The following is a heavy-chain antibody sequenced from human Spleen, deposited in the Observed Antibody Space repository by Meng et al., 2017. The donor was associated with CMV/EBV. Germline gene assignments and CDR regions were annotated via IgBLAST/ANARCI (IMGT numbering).Heavy chain of an antibody. J-gene: IGHJ5*02. CDR2: ITASGGST. V-gene: IGHV3-23*01. D-gene: IGHD4-17*01. Sequence: GESLKISCAASEFTFSNYAMSWVRQAPGRGLAWVSAITASGGSTYYADSVKGRFTVSRDNSKNTLYLQMSSLRAEDTALYYCAKDIWIRQDAVSTGFDAWGQGTLVTVSS. CDR3: AKDIWIRQDAVSTGFDA. CDR1: EFTFSNYA.